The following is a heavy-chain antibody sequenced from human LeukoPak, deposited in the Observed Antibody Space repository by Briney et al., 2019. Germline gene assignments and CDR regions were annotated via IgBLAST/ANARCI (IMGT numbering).Heavy chain of an antibody. D-gene: IGHD3-10*01. CDR2: IRYDGSNK. CDR1: GFTFSSYG. J-gene: IGHJ4*02. Sequence: GGSLRLSCAASGFTFSSYGMHWVRQAPGKGLEWVAFIRYDGSNKYYADSVKGRFTISRDNSKNTLYLQMNSLRAEDTAVYYCAKDFRLWFGELSANYFDYWGQGTLVTVSS. V-gene: IGHV3-30*02. CDR3: AKDFRLWFGELSANYFDY.